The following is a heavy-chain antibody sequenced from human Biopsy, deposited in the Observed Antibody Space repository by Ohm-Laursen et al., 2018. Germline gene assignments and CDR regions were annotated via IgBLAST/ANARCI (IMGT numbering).Heavy chain of an antibody. V-gene: IGHV3-30*18. CDR2: ISHDGRSR. CDR3: ANSYYDFWTDYLNFDN. D-gene: IGHD3-3*01. Sequence: SLRLSCAAPGFNFNDYGMHWVRQAPGKGLEWVAVISHDGRSRFYVDSVKGRFTISRDNSNNTLYLQMNSLRAEDTAVYYCANSYYDFWTDYLNFDNGGQGTLVTVSS. J-gene: IGHJ4*02. CDR1: GFNFNDYG.